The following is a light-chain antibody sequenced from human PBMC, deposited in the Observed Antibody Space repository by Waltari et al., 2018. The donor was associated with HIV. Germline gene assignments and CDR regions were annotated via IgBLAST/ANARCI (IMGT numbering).Light chain of an antibody. V-gene: IGLV2-14*03. CDR1: STTVGGSNA. J-gene: IGLJ3*02. CDR3: TSSFPTVSLV. CDR2: RVH. Sequence: QSALTQPASVSGSLGQSITISCTGSSTTVGGSNAVSWYQQPPGEAPNVIIYRVHHRPSGISDRFSGSKSGNTASWTISGLQPDDESTFYCTSSFPTVSLVFGGGTTLTVL.